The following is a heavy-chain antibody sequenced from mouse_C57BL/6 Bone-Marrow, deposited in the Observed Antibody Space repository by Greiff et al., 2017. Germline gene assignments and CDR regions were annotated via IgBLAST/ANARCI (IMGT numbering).Heavy chain of an antibody. V-gene: IGHV3-6*01. CDR3: ARRGLRPYWYFDV. CDR2: ISYDGSN. J-gene: IGHJ1*03. D-gene: IGHD2-4*01. CDR1: GYSITSGYY. Sequence: DVQLQESGPGLVKPSQSLSLTCSVTGYSITSGYYWNWIRQFPGNKLEWMGYISYDGSNNYNPSLKNRISITRATSKNQFFLKLNSVTTEDTATYYCARRGLRPYWYFDVWGTGTTVTVSS.